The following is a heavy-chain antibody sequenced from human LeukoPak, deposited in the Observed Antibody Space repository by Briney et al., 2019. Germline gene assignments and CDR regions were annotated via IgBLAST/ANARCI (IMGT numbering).Heavy chain of an antibody. Sequence: SQTLSLSCAISGDSVSCDSAALHWISQSPSRGLEWLGRTYFRSKWYNDYAVSVKSRITITPATSKNHSSLKLTSVTPEAPAGYYCARDLSSWHFDYWGQGTLVT. V-gene: IGHV6-1*01. J-gene: IGHJ4*02. CDR1: GDSVSCDSAA. CDR3: ARDLSSWHFDY. CDR2: TYFRSKWYN. D-gene: IGHD6-13*01.